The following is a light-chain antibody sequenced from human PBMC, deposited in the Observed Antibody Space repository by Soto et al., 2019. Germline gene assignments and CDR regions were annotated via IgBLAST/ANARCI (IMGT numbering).Light chain of an antibody. CDR3: SSYTSNSTVV. V-gene: IGLV2-14*03. Sequence: QSALTQPASVSGSPGQSITISCTGTSSDVGAYNYVSWYQQHPDKVPKLMIYDVSNRPSGVSNRFSGSTFGNTPSLTISGLQAEDEADYYCSSYTSNSTVVFGGGTKVTVL. CDR1: SSDVGAYNY. CDR2: DVS. J-gene: IGLJ2*01.